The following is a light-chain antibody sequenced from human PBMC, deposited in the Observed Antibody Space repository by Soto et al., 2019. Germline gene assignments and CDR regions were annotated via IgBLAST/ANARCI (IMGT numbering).Light chain of an antibody. CDR2: EVT. Sequence: QSALTQPASVSGSPGQSITISCTGTSSDVGGYNYVSWYQQYPGKAPKLMIYEVTHRPSGVSNRFSGSKSGNTASLTISGLQAEDEANYYCYSYSTSGIHYVFGDGTKLTVL. J-gene: IGLJ1*01. CDR3: YSYSTSGIHYV. V-gene: IGLV2-14*01. CDR1: SSDVGGYNY.